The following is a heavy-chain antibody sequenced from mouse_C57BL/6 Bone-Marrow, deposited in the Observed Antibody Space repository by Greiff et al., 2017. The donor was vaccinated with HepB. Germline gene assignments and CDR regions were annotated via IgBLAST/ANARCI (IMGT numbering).Heavy chain of an antibody. V-gene: IGHV2-6*01. D-gene: IGHD2-5*01. CDR1: GFSLTSYG. Sequence: VQLVESGPGLVAPSQSLSITCTVSGFSLTSYGVDWVRQSPGKGLEWLGVIWGVGSTNYNSALKSRLSISKDNSKSQVFLKMNSLQTDDTAMYYCASEDYSNRFAYWGQGTLVTVSA. J-gene: IGHJ3*01. CDR3: ASEDYSNRFAY. CDR2: IWGVGST.